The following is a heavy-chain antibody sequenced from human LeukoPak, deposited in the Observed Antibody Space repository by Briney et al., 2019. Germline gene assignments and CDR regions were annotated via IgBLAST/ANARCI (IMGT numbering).Heavy chain of an antibody. J-gene: IGHJ4*02. V-gene: IGHV4-4*02. CDR1: GGSISSSNW. CDR3: ARDGHGGNLNY. CDR2: IYHSGST. Sequence: SETLSLTCAVSGGSISSSNWWSWVRQPPGKGLEWIGSIYHSGSTYYNPSLKSRVTISVDTSKDQFSLKLSSVTAADTAVYYCARDGHGGNLNYWGQGTLVTVSS. D-gene: IGHD4-23*01.